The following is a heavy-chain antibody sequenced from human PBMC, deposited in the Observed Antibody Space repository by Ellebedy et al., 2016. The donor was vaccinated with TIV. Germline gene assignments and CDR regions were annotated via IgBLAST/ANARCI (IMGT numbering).Heavy chain of an antibody. J-gene: IGHJ4*02. V-gene: IGHV1-18*01. D-gene: IGHD3-10*01. CDR1: GYSFASHG. CDR3: ARGRGVHHSLDW. CDR2: LSVNTGKT. Sequence: AASVTVSCKASGYSFASHGISWVRQAPGQGPEWMGALSVNTGKTDYAQKLQGRVTMTTDTSTNTAYMDLSSLRSDDTAVYYCARGRGVHHSLDWWGQGTLVTVSS.